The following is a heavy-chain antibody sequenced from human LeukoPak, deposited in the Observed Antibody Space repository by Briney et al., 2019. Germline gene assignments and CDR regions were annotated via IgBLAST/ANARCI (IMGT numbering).Heavy chain of an antibody. J-gene: IGHJ3*02. Sequence: SETLSLTCTVSGYSISSGYYWGWIRQPPGKGLEWIGSIYHSGSTYYNPSLKSRVTISVDTSKNQFSLKLSSVTAADTAVYYCARDRDSSSWDDAFDIRGQGTMVAVSS. CDR1: GYSISSGYY. CDR3: ARDRDSSSWDDAFDI. D-gene: IGHD6-13*01. V-gene: IGHV4-38-2*02. CDR2: IYHSGST.